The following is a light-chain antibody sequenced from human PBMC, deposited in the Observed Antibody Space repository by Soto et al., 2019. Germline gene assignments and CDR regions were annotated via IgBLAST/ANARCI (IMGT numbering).Light chain of an antibody. J-gene: IGKJ5*01. CDR3: QQLETYPLT. V-gene: IGKV1-13*02. CDR1: QGISSA. Sequence: AIQVTHSPSSLSASVGDTVTITFRASQGISSAFAWYQQKPGKVPRLLIYDVFNLQSGVPSRFSGSGSGTDFTLTISRLQPEDFATYYCQQLETYPLTFGQGTRLEIK. CDR2: DVF.